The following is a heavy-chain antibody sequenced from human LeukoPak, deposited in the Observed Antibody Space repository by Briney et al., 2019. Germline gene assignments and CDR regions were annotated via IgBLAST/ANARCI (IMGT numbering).Heavy chain of an antibody. J-gene: IGHJ4*02. CDR3: ARVVGQGTAMPSRDFFDY. D-gene: IGHD5-18*01. V-gene: IGHV1-2*02. CDR1: GYTFTAYC. CDR2: IDPNTGQT. Sequence: ASVQVSCKASGYTFTAYCIHWLRQAPGQGLEWMGWIDPNTGQTDSAQKFQGRVTVTRDTSINTAYMDLSSLRSDDTAVYYCARVVGQGTAMPSRDFFDYWGQGTLVTVSS.